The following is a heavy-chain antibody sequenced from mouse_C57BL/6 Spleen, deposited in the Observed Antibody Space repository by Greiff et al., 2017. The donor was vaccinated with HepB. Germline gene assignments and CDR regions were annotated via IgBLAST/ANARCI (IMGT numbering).Heavy chain of an antibody. CDR1: GYTFTSYW. D-gene: IGHD2-1*01. CDR3: ARWDGKGVYYAMDY. J-gene: IGHJ4*01. Sequence: QVQLQQSGAELVKPGASVKLSCKASGYTFTSYWMHWVKQRPGQGLEWIGMIHPNSGSTNYNEKFKSKATLTVDKSSSTAYMQLSSLTSEDSAVYYCARWDGKGVYYAMDYWGQGTSVTVSS. CDR2: IHPNSGST. V-gene: IGHV1-64*01.